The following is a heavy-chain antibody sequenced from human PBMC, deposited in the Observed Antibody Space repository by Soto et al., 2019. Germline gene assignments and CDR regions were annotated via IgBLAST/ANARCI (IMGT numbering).Heavy chain of an antibody. J-gene: IGHJ4*02. V-gene: IGHV3-30*04. CDR1: GFAFSSYA. Sequence: QVRLVESGGGVVQPGRSLRLSCAASGFAFSSYAMHWVRQAPGKGLEWVADIAYDGSNQYYADSVKGRFTISRDNSKNTLYLQLNSLRGEDTAVYYCTRDQPEMAFDHWGQGTLVTVSS. CDR2: IAYDGSNQ. CDR3: TRDQPEMAFDH.